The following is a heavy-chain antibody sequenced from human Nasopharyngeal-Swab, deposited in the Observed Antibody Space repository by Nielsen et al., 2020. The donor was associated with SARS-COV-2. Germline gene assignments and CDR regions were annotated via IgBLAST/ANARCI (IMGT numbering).Heavy chain of an antibody. Sequence: SVKVSCKASGGTFSSYAISWVRQAPGQGLEWMGRIIPILGIANYAQKFQGRVTITADKSTSTAYMELSSLRSEDTAVYYCASLPNSPPQNFDYWGQGTLVTVSS. CDR1: GGTFSSYA. V-gene: IGHV1-69*04. CDR2: IIPILGIA. J-gene: IGHJ4*02. CDR3: ASLPNSPPQNFDY. D-gene: IGHD1/OR15-1a*01.